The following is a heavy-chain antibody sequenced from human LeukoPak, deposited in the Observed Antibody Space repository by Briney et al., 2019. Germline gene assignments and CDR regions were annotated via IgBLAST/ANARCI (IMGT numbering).Heavy chain of an antibody. D-gene: IGHD3-22*01. CDR3: TRDHHRRHYDSQARNTFDI. CDR2: ISSSSGTI. V-gene: IGHV3-48*01. Sequence: GGSLRLSCAASGFTFSSCSMNWVRQAPGKGLEWVSYISSSSGTIYYADSVRGRFTISRDNAKNSLYLQMNSLRAEDTAVYYCTRDHHRRHYDSQARNTFDIWGQGTMVTVSS. CDR1: GFTFSSCS. J-gene: IGHJ3*02.